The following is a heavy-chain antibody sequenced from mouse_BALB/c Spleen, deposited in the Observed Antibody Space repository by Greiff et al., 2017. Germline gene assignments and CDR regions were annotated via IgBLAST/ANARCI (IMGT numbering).Heavy chain of an antibody. J-gene: IGHJ4*01. CDR3: TRDRNYRYDRYAMDY. V-gene: IGHV5-6-4*01. Sequence: DVMLVESGGGLVKPGGSLKLSCAASGFTFSSYTMSWVRQTPEKRLEWVATISSGGSYTYYPDSVKGRFTISRDNAKNTLYLQMSSLKSEDTAMYYCTRDRNYRYDRYAMDYWGQGTSVTVSS. CDR2: ISSGGSYT. D-gene: IGHD2-14*01. CDR1: GFTFSSYT.